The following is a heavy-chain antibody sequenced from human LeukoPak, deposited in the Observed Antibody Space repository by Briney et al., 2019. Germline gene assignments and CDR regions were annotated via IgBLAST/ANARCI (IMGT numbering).Heavy chain of an antibody. J-gene: IGHJ6*02. CDR1: GGSISSSHW. Sequence: PSETLSLTCAVSGGSISSSHWWSWVRQPPGKGLEWIGEIYHSGSTNYNPSLKSRVTISVDKSKNQFSLKLSSVTAADTAVYYCASSLYYYDSGGPRPYYGMDVWGQGTTVTVSS. V-gene: IGHV4-4*02. CDR2: IYHSGST. D-gene: IGHD3-22*01. CDR3: ASSLYYYDSGGPRPYYGMDV.